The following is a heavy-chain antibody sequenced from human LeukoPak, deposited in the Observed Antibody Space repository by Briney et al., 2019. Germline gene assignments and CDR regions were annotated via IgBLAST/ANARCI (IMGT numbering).Heavy chain of an antibody. CDR1: GFIFSRFG. Sequence: GGSLRLSCAASGFIFSRFGMHWVRQAPGKGLEWVASIRYDGSKEYYADFVKGRFTISRDNSENTLHLQMNSLRVEDTAVYYCAKIWPGRAVTTDRFDYWGRGTLVIVSS. CDR2: IRYDGSKE. V-gene: IGHV3-30*02. J-gene: IGHJ4*02. D-gene: IGHD4-17*01. CDR3: AKIWPGRAVTTDRFDY.